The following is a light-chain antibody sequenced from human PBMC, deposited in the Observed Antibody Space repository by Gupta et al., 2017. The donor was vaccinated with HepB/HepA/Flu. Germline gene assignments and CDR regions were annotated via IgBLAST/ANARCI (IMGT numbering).Light chain of an antibody. J-gene: IGKJ4*01. CDR3: HQRHNWPLT. CDR1: QSVSKY. Sequence: ETVLTRSPPPLSLSQGERATLSCSASQSVSKYLAWYQQKPGQAPRLLIYAASPSATGFPARFSGSGSGTEFTLTISSREPEDFAVYYCHQRHNWPLTFGRGTXVEIK. CDR2: AAS. V-gene: IGKV3-11*01.